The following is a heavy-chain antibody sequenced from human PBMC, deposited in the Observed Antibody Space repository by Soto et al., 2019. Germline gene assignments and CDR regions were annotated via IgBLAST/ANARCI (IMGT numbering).Heavy chain of an antibody. CDR2: ISGSGGTT. CDR3: AKDSWAIFGVPAGEYYAMDV. J-gene: IGHJ6*02. Sequence: PXGSLRLPGVASGFTFENYAMSWVRQAPGKGLEWVSAISGSGGTTYYSDSVKGRFTISRDNSKNTVYLQMNDLRVEDAAEYFCAKDSWAIFGVPAGEYYAMDVWGQGTTVTVSS. V-gene: IGHV3-23*01. CDR1: GFTFENYA. D-gene: IGHD3-3*01.